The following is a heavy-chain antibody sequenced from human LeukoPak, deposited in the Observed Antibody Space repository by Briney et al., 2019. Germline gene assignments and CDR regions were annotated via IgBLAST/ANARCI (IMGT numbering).Heavy chain of an antibody. Sequence: SVKVSCKASGGTFISYAISWVRQAPGQGLEWMGGIIPIFGTANYAQKFQGRVTITADESTSTAYMELSSLRSEDTAVYYCARDSPTMVRGKYYYYYGMDVWGQGTTVTVSS. J-gene: IGHJ6*02. V-gene: IGHV1-69*01. CDR3: ARDSPTMVRGKYYYYYGMDV. D-gene: IGHD3-10*01. CDR1: GGTFISYA. CDR2: IIPIFGTA.